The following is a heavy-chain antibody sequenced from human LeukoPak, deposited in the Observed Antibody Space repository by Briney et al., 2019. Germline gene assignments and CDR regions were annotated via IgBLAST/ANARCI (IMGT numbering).Heavy chain of an antibody. V-gene: IGHV3-53*01. CDR3: ARETDSYGYYFDY. CDR2: IYSGGST. D-gene: IGHD5-18*01. J-gene: IGHJ4*02. CDR1: GGSISSYY. Sequence: ETLSLTCTVSGGSISSYYWSWVRQAPGKGLEWVSVIYSGGSTYYADSVKGRFTISRDNSKNTLYLQMNSLRAEDTAVYYCARETDSYGYYFDYWGQGTLVTVSS.